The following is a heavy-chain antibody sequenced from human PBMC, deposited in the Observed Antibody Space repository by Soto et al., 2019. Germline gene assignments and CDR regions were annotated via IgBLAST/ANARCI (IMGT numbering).Heavy chain of an antibody. CDR3: ARGWLQTPYYYYYGMDV. D-gene: IGHD6-19*01. CDR2: IWNDGSNK. Sequence: GGSLRLSCAASGFTFSSYGMHWVRQAPGKGLEWVAVIWNDGSNKYYADSVKGRFTISRDNSKNKLYLQMNSLRAEDTAVYYCARGWLQTPYYYYYGMDVWGQGTTVTVSS. J-gene: IGHJ6*02. V-gene: IGHV3-33*01. CDR1: GFTFSSYG.